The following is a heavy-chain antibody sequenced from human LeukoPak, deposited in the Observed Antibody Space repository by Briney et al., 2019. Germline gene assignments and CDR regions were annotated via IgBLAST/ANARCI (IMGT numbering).Heavy chain of an antibody. D-gene: IGHD3-10*01. CDR3: ARAYYYGSGSLVDWFDP. CDR2: INYSGST. J-gene: IGHJ5*02. Sequence: PAETLSLTCTVSGCCISSYYWSWIRQPPGKGLEWIGCINYSGSTNYNPSLKSRVTISVDTSKNPFSPQLSSVTAADTDVYYCARAYYYGSGSLVDWFDPWGQGTLVTVSS. V-gene: IGHV4-59*01. CDR1: GCCISSYY.